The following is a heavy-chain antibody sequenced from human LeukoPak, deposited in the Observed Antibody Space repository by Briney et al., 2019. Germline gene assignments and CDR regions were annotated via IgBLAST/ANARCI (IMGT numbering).Heavy chain of an antibody. CDR1: GFTFSSYW. CDR2: IKHDGSETGGSEA. Sequence: GGSLRLSCAASGFTFSSYWMSWVRQAPGKGLEWEANIKHDGSETGGSEAYYVDSVMGRFTISRDNDENSLYLQMNSLRVEDTAVYYCARDPGHPWEQLTAAFDIWGRGTMVTVSS. CDR3: ARDPGHPWEQLTAAFDI. D-gene: IGHD1-26*01. J-gene: IGHJ3*02. V-gene: IGHV3-7*01.